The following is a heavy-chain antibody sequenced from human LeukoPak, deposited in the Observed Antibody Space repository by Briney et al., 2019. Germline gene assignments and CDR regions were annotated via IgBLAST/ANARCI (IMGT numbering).Heavy chain of an antibody. Sequence: PSETLSLTCTASGGSISSYYWSWIRQPPGKGLEWIGYIYYSGSTNYDPSLKSRVTISVDTPKNQFSLKLSSVTAADTAVYYCARAEPTYYDSSGYLLPHWYFDLWGRGTLVTVSS. CDR3: ARAEPTYYDSSGYLLPHWYFDL. CDR2: IYYSGST. V-gene: IGHV4-59*01. D-gene: IGHD3-22*01. J-gene: IGHJ2*01. CDR1: GGSISSYY.